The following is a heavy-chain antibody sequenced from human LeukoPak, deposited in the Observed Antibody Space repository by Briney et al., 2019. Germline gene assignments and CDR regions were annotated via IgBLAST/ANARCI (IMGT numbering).Heavy chain of an antibody. CDR1: GDSVSSNSAT. CDR2: TYYRSKWYN. CDR3: ARVESSGRYVFDY. J-gene: IGHJ4*02. V-gene: IGHV6-1*01. D-gene: IGHD6-19*01. Sequence: SQTLSLTCAISGDSVSSNSATWNWIRQSPSRGLEWLGRTYYRSKWYNDYAVSVKSRIIINPDTSKNQFSLQLSSVTPEDTAVYYCARVESSGRYVFDYWAREPWSPSPQ.